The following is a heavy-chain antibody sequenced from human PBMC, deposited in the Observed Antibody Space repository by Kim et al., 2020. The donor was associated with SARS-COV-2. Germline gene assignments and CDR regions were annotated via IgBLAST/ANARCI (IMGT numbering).Heavy chain of an antibody. J-gene: IGHJ4*02. D-gene: IGHD3-9*01. Sequence: ASVKVSCKASGYTFTGYYMHWVRQAPGQGLEWMGWINPNSGGTNYAQKFQGRVTMTRDTSITTAYMELSRLRSDDTAVYYCARVPLGVYYDILTGQSFDYWGQGTLVTVSS. V-gene: IGHV1-2*02. CDR2: INPNSGGT. CDR1: GYTFTGYY. CDR3: ARVPLGVYYDILTGQSFDY.